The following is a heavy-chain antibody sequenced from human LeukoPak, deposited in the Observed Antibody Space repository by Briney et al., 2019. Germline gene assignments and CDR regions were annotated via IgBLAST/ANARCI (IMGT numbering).Heavy chain of an antibody. CDR1: GGSISSSSYY. CDR2: IYYSGST. CDR3: ASLRDSYYNSMDV. J-gene: IGHJ6*03. Sequence: PSETLSLTCTVSGGSISSSSYYWGWIRQPPGKGLEWIGSIYYSGSTYYNPSLKRRVTISVDTSKIQISLKLNSVTAAHTAVYYCASLRDSYYNSMDVWGKGTTVTVSS. V-gene: IGHV4-39*01.